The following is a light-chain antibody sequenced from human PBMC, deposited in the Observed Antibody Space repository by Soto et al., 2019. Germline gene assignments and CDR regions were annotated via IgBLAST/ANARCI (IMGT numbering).Light chain of an antibody. Sequence: QSALTQPRSVSGSPGQSVTISCTGTSSDVGGYNYVSWYQQHPGKAPKVMIYDVSKRPSGVPDRFSGSKSGNTASPTIFGLQAEDEADYYCCSYAGSFTYGVFGGGTKLTVL. V-gene: IGLV2-11*01. CDR2: DVS. CDR3: CSYAGSFTYGV. CDR1: SSDVGGYNY. J-gene: IGLJ3*02.